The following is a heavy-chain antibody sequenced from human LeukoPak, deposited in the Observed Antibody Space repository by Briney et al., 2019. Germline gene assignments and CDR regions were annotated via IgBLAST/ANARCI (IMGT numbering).Heavy chain of an antibody. CDR3: ARVMYSSSWYRYFDL. V-gene: IGHV4-59*01. J-gene: IGHJ2*01. Sequence: SETLSLTCTVSGGSISSYYWSWIRQPPGKGLEWIGYIYYSGSTNYNPSLKSRVTISVDTSKNQFSLKLSSVTAADTAVYYCARVMYSSSWYRYFDLWGRGTLVTVSS. CDR2: IYYSGST. CDR1: GGSISSYY. D-gene: IGHD6-13*01.